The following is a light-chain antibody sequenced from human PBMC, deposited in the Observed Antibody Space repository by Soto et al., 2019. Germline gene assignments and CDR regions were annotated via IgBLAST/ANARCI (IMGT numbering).Light chain of an antibody. CDR1: QSVNSKY. CDR2: GAS. CDR3: QQFGSSPAAYT. Sequence: EIVLTQSPGTLSLSPGGGATLSCRASQSVNSKYLAWYQHKPGQAPRLLIYGASTTATGIPDRFSGSGSGTAFSLPISRLEPADFAVYYCQQFGSSPAAYTFGQGTKLEIK. V-gene: IGKV3-20*01. J-gene: IGKJ2*01.